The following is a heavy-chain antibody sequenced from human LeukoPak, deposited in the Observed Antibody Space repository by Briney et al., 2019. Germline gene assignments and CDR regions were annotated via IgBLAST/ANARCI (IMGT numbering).Heavy chain of an antibody. D-gene: IGHD3-22*01. CDR2: INPNSGGT. Sequence: ASVKVSCKASGYTFTGYYMHWVRQAPGQGLEWMGWINPNSGGTNYAQKFQGRVTMTRDTSISTAYMELSRLRSDDTAVYYCAREKGYYYGSSGDYAMDYWGQGTLVTVSS. CDR3: AREKGYYYGSSGDYAMDY. V-gene: IGHV1-2*02. CDR1: GYTFTGYY. J-gene: IGHJ4*02.